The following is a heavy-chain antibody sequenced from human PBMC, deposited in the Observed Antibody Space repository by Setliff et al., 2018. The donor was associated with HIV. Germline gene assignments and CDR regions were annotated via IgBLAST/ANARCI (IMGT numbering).Heavy chain of an antibody. CDR3: ARAPRYYRGWYIPAYFDN. D-gene: IGHD6-19*01. J-gene: IGHJ4*02. CDR2: IYASGSP. CDR1: GGSISSVNYY. V-gene: IGHV4-61*02. Sequence: PSETLSLTCNVSGGSISSVNYYWNWVRQHAGKGLEWIGRIYASGSPTYNPSLKSRVTISVDTSKNHFSLRLNSVTAADTAVYFCARAPRYYRGWYIPAYFDNWGEGTLVTVSS.